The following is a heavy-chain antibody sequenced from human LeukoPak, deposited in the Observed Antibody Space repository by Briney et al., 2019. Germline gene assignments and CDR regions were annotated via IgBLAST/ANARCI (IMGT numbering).Heavy chain of an antibody. CDR2: IIPIFGTA. V-gene: IGHV1-69*06. Sequence: ASVKVSCKASGGTFSSYAISWVRQAPGQGLEWMGGIIPIFGTANYAQKFRGRVTITADKSTRTAYMELSSLRSEDTAVYYCAKGSDYYDSSTDYWGQGTLVTVSS. J-gene: IGHJ4*02. CDR3: AKGSDYYDSSTDY. CDR1: GGTFSSYA. D-gene: IGHD3-22*01.